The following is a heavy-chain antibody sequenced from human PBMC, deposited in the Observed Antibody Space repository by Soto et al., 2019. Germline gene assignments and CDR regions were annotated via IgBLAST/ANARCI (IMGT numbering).Heavy chain of an antibody. Sequence: ASVKVSCKASGYTFTSCAMHWVRQAPGQRLEWMGWINAGNGNTKYSQKFQGRVTITRDTSASTAYMELSSLRSEDTAVYYCASSHGVVGWFDPWGPGTLVTVSS. CDR1: GYTFTSCA. D-gene: IGHD4-17*01. CDR3: ASSHGVVGWFDP. V-gene: IGHV1-3*01. CDR2: INAGNGNT. J-gene: IGHJ5*02.